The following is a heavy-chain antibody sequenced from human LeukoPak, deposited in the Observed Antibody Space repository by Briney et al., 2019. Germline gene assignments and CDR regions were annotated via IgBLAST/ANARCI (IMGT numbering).Heavy chain of an antibody. D-gene: IGHD5-18*01. CDR2: IYYSGST. V-gene: IGHV4-59*01. J-gene: IGHJ4*02. Sequence: SETLSLTCTVSGGSISSYYWSWIRQPPGKGLEWIGYIYYSGSTNYNPSLKSRVTILVDTSKNQFSLKLSSVTAADTAVYYCASLDVDTAMMHYWGQGTLVTVSS. CDR1: GGSISSYY. CDR3: ASLDVDTAMMHY.